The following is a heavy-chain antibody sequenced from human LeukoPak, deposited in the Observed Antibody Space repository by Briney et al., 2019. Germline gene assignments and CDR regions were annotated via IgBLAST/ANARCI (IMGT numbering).Heavy chain of an antibody. V-gene: IGHV7-4-1*02. D-gene: IGHD3-3*01. CDR1: GYTFTNYG. J-gene: IGHJ4*02. CDR3: ARVADFWSGSQLGY. Sequence: ASVKVSCKASGYTFTNYGISWVRQAPGQGLEWMGWINTNTGNPTYAQGFTGRFVFSLDTSVSTAYLQISSLKAEDTAVYYCARVADFWSGSQLGYWGQGTLVTVSS. CDR2: INTNTGNP.